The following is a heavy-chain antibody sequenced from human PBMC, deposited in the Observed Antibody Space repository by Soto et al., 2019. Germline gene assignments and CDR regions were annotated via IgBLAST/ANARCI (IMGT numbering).Heavy chain of an antibody. J-gene: IGHJ6*02. V-gene: IGHV1-69*01. D-gene: IGHD2-15*01. CDR2: IIPIFGTA. CDR1: GGTFSSYA. Sequence: QVQLVQSGAEVKKPGSSVKVSCKASGGTFSSYAISWVRQAPGQGLEWMGGIIPIFGTANYAQKFQGRVTITADESTSTAYMELSSLRSEDTAVYYCARGKVVVVAATRADYYGMDVWGQGTTVTVSS. CDR3: ARGKVVVVAATRADYYGMDV.